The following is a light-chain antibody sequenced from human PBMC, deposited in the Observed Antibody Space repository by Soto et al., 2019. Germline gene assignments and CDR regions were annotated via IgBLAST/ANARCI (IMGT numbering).Light chain of an antibody. V-gene: IGKV3-15*01. CDR1: QSVSSS. CDR3: QQYNNWWT. J-gene: IGKJ1*01. CDR2: GAS. Sequence: EMVMTQSPATLSVSPGERVTLSCRASQSVSSSLAWYQQRPGQAPRLLIYGASTRATGIPARFSGSGSGTEFTLTISSLQSEDFAVYYCQQYNNWWTFGQGTKVDI.